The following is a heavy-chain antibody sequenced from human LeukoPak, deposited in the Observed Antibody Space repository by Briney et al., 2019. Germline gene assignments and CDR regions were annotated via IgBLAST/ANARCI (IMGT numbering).Heavy chain of an antibody. CDR2: IKEDGREK. CDR1: EFTYW. J-gene: IGHJ4*02. D-gene: IGHD3-3*01. CDR3: ASGFLDDFWSGHF. V-gene: IGHV3-7*01. Sequence: GSLRLSCTASEFTYWMSRVRQGPGKGLEWVANIKEDGREKYYVASVKGRFTISRDNAKKSLYLQMNSLRVEDTAVYYCASGFLDDFWSGHFWGQGTLVTVSS.